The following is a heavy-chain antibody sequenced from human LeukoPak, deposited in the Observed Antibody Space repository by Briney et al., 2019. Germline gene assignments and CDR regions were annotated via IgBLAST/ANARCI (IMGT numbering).Heavy chain of an antibody. Sequence: ASVKVSCKASGYTFTSYDINWVRQATGQGLEWMGWMNPNSGNTGYAQKFQGRVTMTRDTSISTAYMELSRLRSDDTAVYYCARTTVTTVSTDYWGQGTLVTVSS. D-gene: IGHD4-17*01. CDR3: ARTTVTTVSTDY. V-gene: IGHV1-8*01. CDR1: GYTFTSYD. J-gene: IGHJ4*02. CDR2: MNPNSGNT.